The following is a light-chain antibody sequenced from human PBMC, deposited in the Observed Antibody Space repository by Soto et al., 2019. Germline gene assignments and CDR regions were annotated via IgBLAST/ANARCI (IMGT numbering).Light chain of an antibody. Sequence: DIQVTQFPSSLSASVGDRITITCRASQAIGNHLAWYQQKPGKVPKLLIYAASTLQPGVPSRFSGSRSGTDFTLTVSSLQPEDVATYYCQKYNGVPLSFGPGTKVEIK. V-gene: IGKV1-27*01. CDR2: AAS. CDR1: QAIGNH. J-gene: IGKJ3*01. CDR3: QKYNGVPLS.